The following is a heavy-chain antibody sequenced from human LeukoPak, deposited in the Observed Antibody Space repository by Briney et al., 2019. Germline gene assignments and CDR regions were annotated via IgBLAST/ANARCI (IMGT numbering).Heavy chain of an antibody. CDR2: IYYSGST. Sequence: SETLSLTCSVYGVSICSYYWSWVGQPPGQELEGIGYIYYSGSTNYNPSLKSLVTISVATSKNQFSLTLSPVTAAHTAFYYFTSIAPGIVAAEEPFDCWGQGTLVTVSS. CDR3: TSIAPGIVAAEEPFDC. CDR1: GVSICSYY. D-gene: IGHD6-13*01. J-gene: IGHJ4*02. V-gene: IGHV4-59*01.